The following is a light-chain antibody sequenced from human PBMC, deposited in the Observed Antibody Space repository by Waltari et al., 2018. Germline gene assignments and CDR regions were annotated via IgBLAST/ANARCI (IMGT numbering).Light chain of an antibody. Sequence: EIVLTQSPATLSLSPGEMATLSCKASQSVSSYLAWYQQKPGQAPRLLIYSASNRATGLPARFSGSGSGTDFTLTISSLEPEDFPVYYCQQRSNWPRTFGQGTKVEI. J-gene: IGKJ1*01. V-gene: IGKV3-11*01. CDR1: QSVSSY. CDR3: QQRSNWPRT. CDR2: SAS.